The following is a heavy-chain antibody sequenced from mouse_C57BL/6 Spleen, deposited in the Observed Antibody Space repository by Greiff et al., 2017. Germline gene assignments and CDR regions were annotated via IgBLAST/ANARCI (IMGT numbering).Heavy chain of an antibody. Sequence: QVQLQQSGAELAKPGASVKLSCKTSGYTFTSYWMHWVKQRPGQGLEWIGYINPSSGYTKYNQKFKDKATLTADKSSSTAYMQLSSLTYEDSAVYYCAAVVAEDFDVWGTGTTVTVSS. V-gene: IGHV1-7*01. CDR1: GYTFTSYW. D-gene: IGHD1-1*01. CDR3: AAVVAEDFDV. J-gene: IGHJ1*03. CDR2: INPSSGYT.